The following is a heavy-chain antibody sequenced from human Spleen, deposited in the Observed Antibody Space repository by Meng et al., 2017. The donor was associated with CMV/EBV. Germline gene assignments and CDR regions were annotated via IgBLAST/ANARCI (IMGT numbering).Heavy chain of an antibody. CDR3: AKDLEWLLAGAWYYGMDV. J-gene: IGHJ6*02. Sequence: GESLKISCAASGFTFSTYWMHWVRQAPGKGLEWVAFIRYDGSNKYYADSVKGRFTISRDNSKNTLYLQMNSLRAEDTAVYYCAKDLEWLLAGAWYYGMDVWGQGTTVTVSS. CDR2: IRYDGSNK. CDR1: GFTFSTYW. V-gene: IGHV3-30*02. D-gene: IGHD3-3*01.